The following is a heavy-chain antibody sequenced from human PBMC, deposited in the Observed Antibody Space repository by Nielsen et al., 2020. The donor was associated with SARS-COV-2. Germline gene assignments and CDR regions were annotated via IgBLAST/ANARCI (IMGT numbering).Heavy chain of an antibody. V-gene: IGHV3-64D*06. D-gene: IGHD3-10*01. CDR3: VKVRITMVRGVSIRAYYFDY. J-gene: IGHJ4*02. CDR2: ISSNGGST. CDR1: GFTFSSYA. Sequence: GESLKISCSASGFTFSSYAMHWVRQAPGKGLEYVSAISSNGGSTYYADSVKGRFTISRDNSKNTLYLQMSSLRAEDTAVYYCVKVRITMVRGVSIRAYYFDYWGQGTLVTVSS.